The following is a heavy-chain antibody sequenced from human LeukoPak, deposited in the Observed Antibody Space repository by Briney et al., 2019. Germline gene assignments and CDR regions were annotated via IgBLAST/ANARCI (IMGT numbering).Heavy chain of an antibody. V-gene: IGHV4-34*01. Sequence: PSETLSLTCAVYGGSFNGYYWSWVRQPPGKGLEWVGEINHSGSTNYNPSRKSRVTISVDTSKNQFSLKLSSVTAADTAVYYCARGLGSVAADYYYYYMDVWGKGTTVTVSS. CDR3: ARGLGSVAADYYYYYMDV. CDR1: GGSFNGYY. J-gene: IGHJ6*03. D-gene: IGHD2-15*01. CDR2: INHSGST.